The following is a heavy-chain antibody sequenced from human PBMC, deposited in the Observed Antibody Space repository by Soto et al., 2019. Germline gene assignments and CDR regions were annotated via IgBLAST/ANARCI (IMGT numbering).Heavy chain of an antibody. Sequence: QVQLVESGGGLVKPGGPLRLSCAASGFTFSDNFMAWIRQAPGKGLEWVSDISSSGTYTDYADSVEGRFTISRDNAKKSLYLQMNSLRAEDTAVYYCARDPKGHYGDYQAFDIWGRGTTVTVSS. J-gene: IGHJ3*02. CDR2: ISSSGTYT. CDR1: GFTFSDNF. CDR3: ARDPKGHYGDYQAFDI. D-gene: IGHD4-17*01. V-gene: IGHV3-11*05.